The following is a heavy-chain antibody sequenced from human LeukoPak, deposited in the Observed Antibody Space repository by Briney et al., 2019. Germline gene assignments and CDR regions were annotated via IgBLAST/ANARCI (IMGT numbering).Heavy chain of an antibody. D-gene: IGHD4-11*01. CDR3: ARGPNYSTFGSAYYYYMDV. CDR2: MNPQSGNT. J-gene: IGHJ6*03. V-gene: IGHV1-8*03. Sequence: GASVKVSCKASGYMFTNYDINGVRQATGQGLEWMGWMNPQSGNTGYAQKFRGRVTITRDTSITTAYMELSSLRSEDTAVYYCARGPNYSTFGSAYYYYMDVWGKGPTVTVSS. CDR1: GYMFTNYD.